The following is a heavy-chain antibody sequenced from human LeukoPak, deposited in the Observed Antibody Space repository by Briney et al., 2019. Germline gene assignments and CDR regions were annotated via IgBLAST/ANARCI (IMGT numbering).Heavy chain of an antibody. Sequence: GGSLRLSCSASGFAFKFYSMNWVRQAPGKGLEWVSMIYPNGNTFYTDSVKGRFTISRDNSKNTLDLQMNSLRAEDTAVYYCARRGHGYGSPFDYWGQGTLVTVSS. CDR1: GFAFKFYS. CDR2: IYPNGNT. J-gene: IGHJ4*02. V-gene: IGHV3-66*04. D-gene: IGHD5-18*01. CDR3: ARRGHGYGSPFDY.